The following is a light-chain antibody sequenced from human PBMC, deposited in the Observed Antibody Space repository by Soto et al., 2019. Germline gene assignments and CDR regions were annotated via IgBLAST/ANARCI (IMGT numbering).Light chain of an antibody. CDR2: DAS. CDR1: QSISNW. V-gene: IGKV1-5*01. J-gene: IGKJ2*02. Sequence: VGDRVTITCRASQSISNWSAWYQQKPGKAPKVLIYDASSLESGVPSRFSGSGSGTEFTLTISSLQPDDFATYYCQQYDTYCTFGQGTKVDIK. CDR3: QQYDTYCT.